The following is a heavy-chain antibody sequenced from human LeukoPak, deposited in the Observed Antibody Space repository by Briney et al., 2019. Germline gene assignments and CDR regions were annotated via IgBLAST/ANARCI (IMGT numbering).Heavy chain of an antibody. J-gene: IGHJ4*02. Sequence: GASLKVSCAASGYTFTSYNMHWVRQAPGQGPEWMGIINPSGGSTSYAQKFKGRVTMTRDTPTSTVYMELSSLRSEDTAVYYCALSINETVIAFDYWGQGTLVTVSS. CDR3: ALSINETVIAFDY. D-gene: IGHD2-21*01. CDR1: GYTFTSYN. CDR2: INPSGGST. V-gene: IGHV1-46*01.